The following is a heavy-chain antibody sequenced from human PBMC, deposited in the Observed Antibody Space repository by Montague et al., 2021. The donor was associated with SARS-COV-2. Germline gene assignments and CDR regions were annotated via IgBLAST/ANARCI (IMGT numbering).Heavy chain of an antibody. D-gene: IGHD3-3*01. V-gene: IGHV4-59*01. Sequence: SETLSLTCAGARRSSVNDYWRWMGEPPGKLLEWCPYVYYSGSTKYNPSLKSRATISVDTSKNQFSLTLSSMTAADTAVYYCARARGGTIFGVIGAYYGMDIWGQGTTVTVS. CDR3: ARARGGTIFGVIGAYYGMDI. CDR1: RRSSVNDY. CDR2: VYYSGST. J-gene: IGHJ6*02.